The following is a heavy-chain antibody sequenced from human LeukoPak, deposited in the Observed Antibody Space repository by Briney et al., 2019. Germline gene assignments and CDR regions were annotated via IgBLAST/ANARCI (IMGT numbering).Heavy chain of an antibody. CDR2: IYHSGST. Sequence: SQTLSLTCTVSGGSISSGGYYWSWIRQPPGKGLEWIGYIYHSGSTYYNPSLKSRVTISVDRSKNQFSLKLSSVTAADTAVYYCARASSSWYYYFDYWGQGTLVTVSS. CDR1: GGSISSGGYY. J-gene: IGHJ4*02. D-gene: IGHD6-13*01. CDR3: ARASSSWYYYFDY. V-gene: IGHV4-30-2*01.